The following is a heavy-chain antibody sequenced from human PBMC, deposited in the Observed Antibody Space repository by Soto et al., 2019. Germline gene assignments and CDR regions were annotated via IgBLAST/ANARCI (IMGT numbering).Heavy chain of an antibody. Sequence: QVQLVESGGGVVQPGRSLRLSCAASGFTFSSYGMHWVRQDPGKGLEWVAVIWYDGSNKYYADSVKGRFTISSDNSKNKLYLQINSLRAEDTAVYYCARDVCGRCFTYYYYYGMDVWGQGTTVTVSS. CDR1: GFTFSSYG. CDR3: ARDVCGRCFTYYYYYGMDV. V-gene: IGHV3-33*01. D-gene: IGHD2-15*01. J-gene: IGHJ6*02. CDR2: IWYDGSNK.